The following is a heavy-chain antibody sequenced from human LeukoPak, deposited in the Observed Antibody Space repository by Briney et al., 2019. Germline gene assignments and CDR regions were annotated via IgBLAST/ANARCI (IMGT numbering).Heavy chain of an antibody. J-gene: IGHJ5*01. CDR3: VLAPNSNWFDF. Sequence: PSETLSLTCTVSGASISNYYWNWIRQSPGKGLEWIGNIHYSGSSVYNPSLKSRGTISIDTSRRQFFLKLNSVTAADTAVYFCVLAPNSNWFDFWGPGTLVTVSS. CDR2: IHYSGSS. D-gene: IGHD2-8*01. CDR1: GASISNYY. V-gene: IGHV4-59*03.